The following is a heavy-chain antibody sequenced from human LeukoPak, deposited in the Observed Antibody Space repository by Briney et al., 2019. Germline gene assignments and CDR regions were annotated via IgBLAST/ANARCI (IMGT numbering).Heavy chain of an antibody. Sequence: GSLKLFCTASGFNFGDYAMSWVRQAPGKGLEGGSGFRGSGGSTYYADSVKGRFTISRDNSKNTLYLQMNSLRAEDTAVYYCATSLKPYGSGSYYILYWGQGTLVTVSS. D-gene: IGHD3-10*01. V-gene: IGHV3-23*01. CDR2: FRGSGGST. CDR3: ATSLKPYGSGSYYILY. J-gene: IGHJ4*02. CDR1: GFNFGDYA.